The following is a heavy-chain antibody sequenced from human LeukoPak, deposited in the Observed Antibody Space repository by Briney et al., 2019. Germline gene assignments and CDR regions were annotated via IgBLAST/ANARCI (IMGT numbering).Heavy chain of an antibody. D-gene: IGHD6-13*01. J-gene: IGHJ4*02. CDR1: GDSISSYY. CDR3: ARSEYSSSWALFDY. V-gene: IGHV4-59*01. CDR2: IYYSGST. Sequence: SEPLSLTCTVSGDSISSYYWSWLRQPPGKGLEWVGYIYYSGSTNYNPSLKSRVTISVDTSKNQFSLKLSSVTAADTAVYYCARSEYSSSWALFDYWGQGTLVTVSS.